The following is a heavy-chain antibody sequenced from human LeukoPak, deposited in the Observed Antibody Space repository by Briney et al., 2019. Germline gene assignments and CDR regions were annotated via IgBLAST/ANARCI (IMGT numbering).Heavy chain of an antibody. J-gene: IGHJ6*03. CDR3: ARGPYYDILTGQYYYYYMDV. CDR2: ISSSSSYI. Sequence: PGGSLRLSCAASGFTFSSYSMNWVRQAPGKGLEWVSSISSSSSYIYYADSVKGRFTISRDNAKNSLYLQMNSLRAEDTAVYYCARGPYYDILTGQYYYYYMDVWGKGTTVTVSS. CDR1: GFTFSSYS. V-gene: IGHV3-21*01. D-gene: IGHD3-9*01.